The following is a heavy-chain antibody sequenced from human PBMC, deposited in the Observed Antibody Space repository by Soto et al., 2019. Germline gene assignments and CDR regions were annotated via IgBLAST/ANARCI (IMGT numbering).Heavy chain of an antibody. J-gene: IGHJ4*02. D-gene: IGHD2-21*01. CDR3: AREEGLFTAFDY. CDR2: IYYSGST. V-gene: IGHV4-59*01. CDR1: GGSISSYY. Sequence: SETLSLTCTVSGGSISSYYWSWMRQPPGKGLEWIGYIYYSGSTNYNPSLKSRVTISVDTSKNQFSLKLSSVTAADTAVYYCAREEGLFTAFDYWGQGTLVTVSS.